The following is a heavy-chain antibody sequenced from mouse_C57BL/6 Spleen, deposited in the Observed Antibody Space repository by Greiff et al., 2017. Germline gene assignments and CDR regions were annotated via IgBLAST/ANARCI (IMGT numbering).Heavy chain of an antibody. CDR2: LNPGSGGT. Sequence: VQLQQSGAELVRPGTSVKVSCKASGYAFTNYLIEWVKQRPGQGLEWIGVLNPGSGGTNYNEKFKGKATLTADKSSSTAYMQLSSLTSEDSAVYFCARWYDPLYAMDYWGQGTSVTVSS. J-gene: IGHJ4*01. CDR1: GYAFTNYL. D-gene: IGHD2-14*01. V-gene: IGHV1-54*01. CDR3: ARWYDPLYAMDY.